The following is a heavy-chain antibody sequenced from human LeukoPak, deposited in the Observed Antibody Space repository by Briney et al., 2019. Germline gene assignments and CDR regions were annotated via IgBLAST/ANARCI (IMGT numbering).Heavy chain of an antibody. V-gene: IGHV4-59*01. CDR1: GGSISSYN. Sequence: SETLSLTCIVTGGSISSYNWSWIRQPPGKGLEWIGYIYYTGSTNYNPSLKSRVTISVDTSKNQFSLKLSSVTAADTAVYYCARGRIYDSSGYYYLYFDYWGQGTLVTVSS. CDR3: ARGRIYDSSGYYYLYFDY. J-gene: IGHJ4*02. D-gene: IGHD3-22*01. CDR2: IYYTGST.